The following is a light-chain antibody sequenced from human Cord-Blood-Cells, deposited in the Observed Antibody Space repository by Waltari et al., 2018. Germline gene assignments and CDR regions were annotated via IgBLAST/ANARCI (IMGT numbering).Light chain of an antibody. CDR3: AAWDDSLSGPWV. Sequence: QSVLTQPPSASGTPGQRVTISCSGSSSNLGSNYVYCYQQLPGTAPKLPIYRNNQRPSGVPDRFSGSKSGTSASLAISGLRSEDEADYYCAAWDDSLSGPWVFGGGTKLTVL. CDR2: RNN. CDR1: SSNLGSNY. V-gene: IGLV1-47*01. J-gene: IGLJ3*02.